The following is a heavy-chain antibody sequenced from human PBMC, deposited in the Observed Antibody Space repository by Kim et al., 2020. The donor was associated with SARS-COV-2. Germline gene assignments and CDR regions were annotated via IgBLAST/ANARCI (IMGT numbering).Heavy chain of an antibody. CDR3: AKDQGTGYSSGWFEDYYYYYGRDV. V-gene: IGHV3-23*01. CDR1: GFTFSSYA. Sequence: GGSLRLSCAASGFTFSSYAMSWVRQAPGKGLEWVSAISGSGGSTYYADSVKGRFTISRDNSKNTLYLQMNSLRAEDTAVYYCAKDQGTGYSSGWFEDYYYYYGRDVWGQGTTVTVS. J-gene: IGHJ6*02. D-gene: IGHD6-19*01. CDR2: ISGSGGST.